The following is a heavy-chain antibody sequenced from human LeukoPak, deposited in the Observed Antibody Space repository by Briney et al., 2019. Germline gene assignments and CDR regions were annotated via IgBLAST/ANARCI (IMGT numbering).Heavy chain of an antibody. Sequence: SETLSLTCTVSGGSISSYYWSWIRQPPGEGLGWIGYIYYSGSTNYNPSLKSRVTISVDTSKNQFSLKLSSVTAADTAVYYCEGLPTGCSGGSCYSGDYGMDVWGQGTTVTVSS. V-gene: IGHV4-59*08. CDR2: IYYSGST. J-gene: IGHJ6*02. CDR3: EGLPTGCSGGSCYSGDYGMDV. CDR1: GGSISSYY. D-gene: IGHD2-15*01.